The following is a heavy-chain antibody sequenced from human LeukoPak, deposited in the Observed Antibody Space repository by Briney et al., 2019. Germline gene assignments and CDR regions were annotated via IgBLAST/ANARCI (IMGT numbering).Heavy chain of an antibody. CDR3: TSESGPYCPFGY. CDR1: GGSITSTNW. Sequence: KPSETLSLTCGVSGGSITSTNWWSWVRQPPGQGLEWIGEISLTGRTNYNPSLIGRVIMSLDESRNQLSLTLTSVTAADTAMYYCTSESGPYCPFGYWGQGTLVVVPS. V-gene: IGHV4-4*02. J-gene: IGHJ4*02. CDR2: ISLTGRT. D-gene: IGHD1-26*01.